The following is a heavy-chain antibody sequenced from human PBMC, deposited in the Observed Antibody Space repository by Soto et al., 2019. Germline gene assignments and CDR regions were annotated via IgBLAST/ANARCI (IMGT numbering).Heavy chain of an antibody. CDR3: ARWWSGSRQGFDP. CDR2: IYYSGST. CDR1: GGSISSGDYY. D-gene: IGHD3-3*01. V-gene: IGHV4-31*03. J-gene: IGHJ5*02. Sequence: QVQLQESGPGLVKPSQTLSLTCTVSGGSISSGDYYWSWIRQHPGKGLEWIGYIYYSGSTYYNPCLNSRVTISVDTSKKPFSPTLSSVTAADTAVYYCARWWSGSRQGFDPWGQGTLVTFSA.